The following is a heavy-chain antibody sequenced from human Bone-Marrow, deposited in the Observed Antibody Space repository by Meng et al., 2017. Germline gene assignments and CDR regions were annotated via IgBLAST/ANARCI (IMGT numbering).Heavy chain of an antibody. V-gene: IGHV3-23*01. J-gene: IGHJ4*02. D-gene: IGHD2-2*01. CDR2: ISGSGGST. Sequence: AESLRLSCAASGFTFSSYDMSWVRQAPGEGLEWVSAISGSGGSTYYADSVKGRFTISRDNSKNKLYLQMNSLRAADTAVYYCATRVVPAALRVFDYWGQGTLVTVSS. CDR3: ATRVVPAALRVFDY. CDR1: GFTFSSYD.